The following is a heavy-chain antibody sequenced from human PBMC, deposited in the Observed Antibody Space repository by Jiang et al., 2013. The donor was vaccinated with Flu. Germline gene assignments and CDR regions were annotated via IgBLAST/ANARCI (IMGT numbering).Heavy chain of an antibody. CDR3: VRDSRAGFWFGELDY. Sequence: LLESGGGVVQPGKSLRLSCAVSGFTFSSYGMNWVRQAPGKGLEWVTVISYDGSNKYYADSVQGRFTISRDNSKNTLYLQMNSLRVEDTAVYYCVRDSRAGFWFGELDYWGQGTLVTVSS. CDR1: GFTFSSYG. CDR2: ISYDGSNK. J-gene: IGHJ4*02. D-gene: IGHD3-10*01. V-gene: IGHV3-33*05.